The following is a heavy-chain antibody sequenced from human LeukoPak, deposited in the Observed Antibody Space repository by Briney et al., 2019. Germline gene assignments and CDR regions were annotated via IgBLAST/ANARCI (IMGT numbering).Heavy chain of an antibody. CDR1: GGSISNYY. CDR2: IYSSGST. CDR3: ARVACSGGSCYHFDY. Sequence: SETLSLTCSVSGGSISNYYWSWIRQPAGKGLECIGRIYSSGSTDYNPSLKSRVTMSVDTSKNQFSLKLSSVTAADSAVYYCARVACSGGSCYHFDYWGQGTLVTASS. J-gene: IGHJ4*02. D-gene: IGHD2-15*01. V-gene: IGHV4-4*07.